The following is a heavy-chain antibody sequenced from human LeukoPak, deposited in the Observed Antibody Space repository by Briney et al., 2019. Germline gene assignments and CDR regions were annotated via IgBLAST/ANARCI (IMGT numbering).Heavy chain of an antibody. Sequence: GGSLRLSCAASGFSFSSYGMHWVRQAPGKGLEWVAVISYDGTNKFYADSVKGRFTISRDNSRNTVYLQVNRLRVEDTAVYYCAKDTGSARLDYWGQGTLVTVSS. CDR2: ISYDGTNK. J-gene: IGHJ4*02. CDR3: AKDTGSARLDY. V-gene: IGHV3-30*18. CDR1: GFSFSSYG. D-gene: IGHD4-17*01.